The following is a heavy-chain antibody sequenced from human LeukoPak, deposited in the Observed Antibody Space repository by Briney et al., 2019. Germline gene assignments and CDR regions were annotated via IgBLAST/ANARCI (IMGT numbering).Heavy chain of an antibody. V-gene: IGHV3-30*02. CDR2: IRYDGSNK. CDR1: GFTFSGYG. CDR3: AKGGIAARPFDY. Sequence: GGSLRLSCAASGFTFSGYGMHWVRQAPGKGLEWVAFIRYDGSNKYYADSVKGRFTISRDNSKNTLYLQMNSLRAEDTAVYYCAKGGIAARPFDYWGQGTLVTVSS. D-gene: IGHD6-6*01. J-gene: IGHJ4*02.